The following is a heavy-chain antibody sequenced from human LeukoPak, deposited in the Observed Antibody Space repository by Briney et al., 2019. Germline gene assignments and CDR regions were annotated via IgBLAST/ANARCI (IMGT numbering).Heavy chain of an antibody. D-gene: IGHD3-22*01. Sequence: GASVKVSCKASGGTFSSSAISWVRQAPGQGLEWMGGIIPIFGTANYAQKFQGRVTITADESTSTAYMELSSLRSEDTAVYYCARAPSTSGYYYYYYYGMDVWGQGTTVTVSS. CDR2: IIPIFGTA. J-gene: IGHJ6*02. CDR3: ARAPSTSGYYYYYYYGMDV. V-gene: IGHV1-69*13. CDR1: GGTFSSSA.